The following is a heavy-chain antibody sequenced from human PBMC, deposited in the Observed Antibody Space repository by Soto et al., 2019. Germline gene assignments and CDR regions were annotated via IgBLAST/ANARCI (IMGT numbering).Heavy chain of an antibody. CDR2: FDPEDGET. D-gene: IGHD3-9*01. CDR1: GHTLTELS. CDR3: AAGGPIWLHSPFDY. J-gene: IGHJ4*02. V-gene: IGHV1-24*01. Sequence: QVQLLQSGAEVKKPGASVKVSCKVSGHTLTELSMHWVRQAPGRGLEWRGGFDPEDGETIFAQKFQGRVTMTEDTSTDSTYMELTSLRSEDTAIYYCAAGGPIWLHSPFDYVGQCTLVTISS.